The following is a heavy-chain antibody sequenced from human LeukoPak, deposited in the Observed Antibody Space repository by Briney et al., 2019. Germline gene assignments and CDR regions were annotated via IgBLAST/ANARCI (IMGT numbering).Heavy chain of an antibody. CDR1: GFTFSSYS. V-gene: IGHV3-48*04. CDR2: ISSSGSTI. J-gene: IGHJ6*02. Sequence: GGSLRLSCAASGFTFSSYSMNWVRQAPGKGLEWVSYISSSGSTIYYADSVKGRFTISRDNAKNSLYLQMNSLRAEDTAVYYCARDCGGDCYSDYYYGMDVWGQGTTVTVSS. D-gene: IGHD2-21*02. CDR3: ARDCGGDCYSDYYYGMDV.